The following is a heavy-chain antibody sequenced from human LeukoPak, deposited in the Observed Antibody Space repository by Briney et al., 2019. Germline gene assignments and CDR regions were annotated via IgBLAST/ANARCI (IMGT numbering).Heavy chain of an antibody. CDR2: IYYSGST. D-gene: IGHD6-19*01. V-gene: IGHV4-59*01. J-gene: IGHJ5*02. CDR3: ARDLGSSGWYGDWFDP. CDR1: GGSISSYY. Sequence: SETLSLTCTVSGGSISSYYWSWLRQPPGKGLEWIGYIYYSGSTNYNPSLKSRVTISVDTSKNQFSLKLSSVTAADTAVYYCARDLGSSGWYGDWFDPWGQGTLVTVSS.